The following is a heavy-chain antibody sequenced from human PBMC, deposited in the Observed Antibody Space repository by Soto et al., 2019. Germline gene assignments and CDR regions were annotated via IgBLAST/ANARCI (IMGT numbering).Heavy chain of an antibody. CDR1: GYTFTSYD. J-gene: IGHJ6*03. Sequence: VASVKVSCKASGYTFTSYDINWVRQATGQGLEWMGWMNPNSGNTGYAQKFQGRVTMTRNTSISTAYMELSSLRSEDTAVYYCARGFEGVVVAATQSSDYYYYMDVWGKGTTVTVSS. V-gene: IGHV1-8*01. CDR3: ARGFEGVVVAATQSSDYYYYMDV. D-gene: IGHD2-15*01. CDR2: MNPNSGNT.